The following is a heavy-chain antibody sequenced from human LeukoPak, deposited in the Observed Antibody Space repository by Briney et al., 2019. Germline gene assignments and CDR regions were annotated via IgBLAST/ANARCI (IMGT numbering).Heavy chain of an antibody. CDR2: IIPIFGTA. V-gene: IGHV1-69*13. CDR3: ARDILAAGYYFDY. Sequence: SVKVSRKASGGTFSSYAISWVRQAPGQGLEWMGGIIPIFGTANYAQKFQGRVTITADESTSTAYMELSSLRSEDTAVYYCARDILAAGYYFDYWGQGTLVAVSS. CDR1: GGTFSSYA. D-gene: IGHD6-13*01. J-gene: IGHJ4*02.